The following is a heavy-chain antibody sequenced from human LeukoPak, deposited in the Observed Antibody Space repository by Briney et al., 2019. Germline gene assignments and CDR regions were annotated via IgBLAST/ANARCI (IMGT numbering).Heavy chain of an antibody. D-gene: IGHD2-21*02. V-gene: IGHV3-7*01. CDR2: IKQDGSEK. CDR1: GFTFSSYW. J-gene: IGHJ4*02. Sequence: GGSLRLSCAASGFTFSSYWMSWVRQAPGKGLEWEANIKQDGSEKYYVDSVKGRFTISRDNAKNSLYLQMNSLRAEDTAVYYCARDGLGEVTIFDYWGQGTLVTVSS. CDR3: ARDGLGEVTIFDY.